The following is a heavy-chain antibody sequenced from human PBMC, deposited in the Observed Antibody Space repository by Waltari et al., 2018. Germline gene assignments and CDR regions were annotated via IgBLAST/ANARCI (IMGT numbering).Heavy chain of an antibody. CDR2: INNAGDDT. Sequence: EVQVLESGGGLVQPGGSLRLSCAASGFPFSCCPMSWVRQAPGKGLEWVSTINNAGDDTYYADSVRGRFTISRDNSKNTLYLQVNSLRAEDTAIYYCAKLAGISAWFFDYWGQGTLVTVSS. CDR1: GFPFSCCP. V-gene: IGHV3-23*01. J-gene: IGHJ4*02. CDR3: AKLAGISAWFFDY. D-gene: IGHD1-1*01.